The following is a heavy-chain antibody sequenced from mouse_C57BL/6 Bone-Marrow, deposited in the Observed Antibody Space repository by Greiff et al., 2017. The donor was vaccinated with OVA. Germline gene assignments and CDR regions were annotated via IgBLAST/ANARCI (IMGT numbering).Heavy chain of an antibody. J-gene: IGHJ2*01. CDR1: EYEFPSHD. CDR2: INSDGGST. V-gene: IGHV5-2*01. CDR3: ARHDLLRRSYFDYSGQGTTLTASYFDY. Sequence: DVMLVESGGGLVQPGESLKLSCESNEYEFPSHDMSWVRQTPEKRLELVAAINSDGGSTYYPDTMERRFIISRDNTKKTLYLQLSSLSSEDTDLYYCARHDLLRRSYFDYSGQGTTLTASYFDYWGQGTTLTVSS. D-gene: IGHD1-1*01.